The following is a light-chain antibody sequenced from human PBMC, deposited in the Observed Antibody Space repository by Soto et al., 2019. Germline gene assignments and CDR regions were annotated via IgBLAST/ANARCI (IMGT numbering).Light chain of an antibody. CDR3: SSYTTSSSYF. CDR1: SSNIGSNT. CDR2: SNN. V-gene: IGLV1-44*01. Sequence: QSVLTQPPSASGTPGQRVTISCSGSSSNIGSNTVNWYQQLPGTAPKLLIYSNNQRPSGVPDRFSGSKSGTSASLAISGLQSEDEADYYCSSYTTSSSYFFGTGTKVTVL. J-gene: IGLJ1*01.